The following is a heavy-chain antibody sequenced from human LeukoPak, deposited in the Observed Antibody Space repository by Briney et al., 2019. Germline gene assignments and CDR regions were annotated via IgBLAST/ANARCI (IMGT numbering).Heavy chain of an antibody. V-gene: IGHV3-30*18. Sequence: GRSLRLSCAASGFTFSSYGMRWVRQAPGKGLEWVAVISYDGSNKYYADSVKGRFTISRDNSKNTLYLQMNSLRAEDTAVYYCAKDPSRGAANDAFDIWGQGTMVTVSS. J-gene: IGHJ3*02. D-gene: IGHD4-17*01. CDR3: AKDPSRGAANDAFDI. CDR2: ISYDGSNK. CDR1: GFTFSSYG.